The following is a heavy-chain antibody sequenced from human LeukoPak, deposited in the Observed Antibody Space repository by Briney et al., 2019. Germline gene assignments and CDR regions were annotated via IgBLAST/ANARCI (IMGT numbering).Heavy chain of an antibody. CDR3: ARDSDGMSV. J-gene: IGHJ6*02. V-gene: IGHV3-74*01. CDR1: GFTFSSYW. CDR2: INSDESST. Sequence: QPGGSLRLSCAASGFTFSSYWMHWVRQAPGKGLVWVSRINSDESSTSYADSVKGRFTISRDNSKSTLYLQVNSLRAEDTAVYYCARDSDGMSVWGLGTTVTVSS.